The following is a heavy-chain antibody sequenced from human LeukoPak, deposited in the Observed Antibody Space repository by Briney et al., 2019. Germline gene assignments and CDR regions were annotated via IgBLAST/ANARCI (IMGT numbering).Heavy chain of an antibody. CDR2: IYPGDSDT. CDR3: ARVPPGGNSHLHFDY. D-gene: IGHD4-23*01. J-gene: IGHJ4*02. V-gene: IGHV5-51*01. Sequence: SGESQKISCKGSGYSFTSYWIGWVRQMPGKGLEWMGIIYPGDSDTRYSPSFQGQVTISADKSISTAYLQWSSLKASDTAMYYCARVPPGGNSHLHFDYWGQGTLVTVSS. CDR1: GYSFTSYW.